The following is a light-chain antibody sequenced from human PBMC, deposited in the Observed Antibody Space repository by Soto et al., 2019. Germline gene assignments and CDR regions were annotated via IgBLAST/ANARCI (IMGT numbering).Light chain of an antibody. CDR2: EVA. CDR1: NSDLGSFNF. V-gene: IGLV2-23*02. CDR3: CSDAGISTYL. J-gene: IGLJ1*01. Sequence: QSALTQPASVSGSPGQSITISCTRTNSDLGSFNFVSWYQQHPGKAPKVIIYEVAKRPSGISDRFSGSKSGNTASLTISGLQVEDEAEYYCCSDAGISTYLFGTGTKVTVL.